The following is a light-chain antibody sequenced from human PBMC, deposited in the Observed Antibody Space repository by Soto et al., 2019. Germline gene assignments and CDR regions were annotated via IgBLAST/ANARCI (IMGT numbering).Light chain of an antibody. CDR3: QTWGSGIVV. Sequence: QLVLTQSPSASASLGASVKLTCTLSSGHSNYAIAWHQQQSEKGPRYLMKLNSDGSHRKGDAIPDRFSGSSSGAERYLTISSLQSEDEADYYCQTWGSGIVVFGGGTKLTVL. J-gene: IGLJ2*01. CDR2: LNSDGSH. CDR1: SGHSNYA. V-gene: IGLV4-69*01.